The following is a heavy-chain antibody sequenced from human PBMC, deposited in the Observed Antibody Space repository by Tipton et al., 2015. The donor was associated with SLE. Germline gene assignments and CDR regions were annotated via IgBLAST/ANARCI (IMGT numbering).Heavy chain of an antibody. CDR1: GFTFSTYW. J-gene: IGHJ4*02. D-gene: IGHD6-19*01. CDR3: AGDLYRSGGGGGGAY. V-gene: IGHV3-7*01. Sequence: GSLRLSCAASGFTFSTYWMSWVRQAPGKGLEWVANIKQDGSEKYYVDSVKGRFTISRDNAKNSLYLQMNSLRVEDTAVYYCAGDLYRSGGGGGGAYWGQGTLVTVSS. CDR2: IKQDGSEK.